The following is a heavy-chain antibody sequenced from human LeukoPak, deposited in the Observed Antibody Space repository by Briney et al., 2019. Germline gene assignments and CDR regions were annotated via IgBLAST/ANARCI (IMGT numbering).Heavy chain of an antibody. Sequence: PGGSLRLSCAASGFTFSSYGMNWVRQAPGKGLEWVSAISGSGGSPYYADSVKGRFTISRDSSKNTLYLQMNSLRDEDTAVYYCAKTYSSSRAHYYYYYYMDVWGKGTTVTISS. J-gene: IGHJ6*03. D-gene: IGHD6-13*01. CDR1: GFTFSSYG. CDR2: ISGSGGSP. CDR3: AKTYSSSRAHYYYYYYMDV. V-gene: IGHV3-23*01.